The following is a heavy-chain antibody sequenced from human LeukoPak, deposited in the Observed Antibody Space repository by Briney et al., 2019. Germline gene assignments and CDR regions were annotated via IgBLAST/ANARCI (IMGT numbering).Heavy chain of an antibody. CDR3: AKKEPYYDFWSGYSPLDY. CDR2: ISSSSSTI. CDR1: GFTFSSYS. V-gene: IGHV3-48*01. D-gene: IGHD3-3*01. J-gene: IGHJ4*02. Sequence: PGGSLRLSCAASGFTFSSYSMNWVRQAPGKGLEWVSYISSSSSTIYYADSAKGRFTISRDNAKNSLYLQMNSLRAEDTAVYYCAKKEPYYDFWSGYSPLDYWGQGTLVTVSS.